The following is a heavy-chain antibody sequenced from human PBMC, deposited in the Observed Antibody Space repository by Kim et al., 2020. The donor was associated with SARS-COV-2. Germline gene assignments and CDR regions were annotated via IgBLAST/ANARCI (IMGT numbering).Heavy chain of an antibody. V-gene: IGHV3-30-3*01. CDR3: ARVGDSYGYELDDAFDI. CDR1: GFTFSSYA. J-gene: IGHJ3*02. D-gene: IGHD5-18*01. CDR2: ISYDGSNK. Sequence: GGSLRLSCAASGFTFSSYAMHWVRQAPGKGLEWVAVISYDGSNKYYADSVKGRFTISRDNSKNTLYLQMNSLRAEDTAVYYCARVGDSYGYELDDAFDIWGQGTMVTVSS.